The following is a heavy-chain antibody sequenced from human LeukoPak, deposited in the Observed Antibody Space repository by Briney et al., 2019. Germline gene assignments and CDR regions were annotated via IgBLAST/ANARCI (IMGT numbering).Heavy chain of an antibody. J-gene: IGHJ5*02. CDR3: ARYIAAAALSNWFDP. CDR2: IYYTGST. V-gene: IGHV4-31*03. Sequence: SQTLSLTCTVSGGSISSGGFYWNWIRQLPGKGLEWIGYIYYTGSTYYNPSLRSRVIISVDTSKNQFSLNVSSVTAADTAVYYCARYIAAAALSNWFDPWGQGTLVTVSS. CDR1: GGSISSGGFY. D-gene: IGHD6-13*01.